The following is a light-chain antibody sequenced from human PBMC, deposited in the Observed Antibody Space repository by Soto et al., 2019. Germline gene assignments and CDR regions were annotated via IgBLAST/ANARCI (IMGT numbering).Light chain of an antibody. V-gene: IGLV2-23*01. CDR1: SSDIGTYNL. CDR2: DGI. Sequence: QSALTQPASVSGSPGQSITISCTGTSSDIGTYNLVSWYQHYPGKAPKLMIYDGIKRPSGVSNRFSGSKSGNTAFLTISGLQAEDEADYYCCSYAGSGTDNYVFGSGTKVTVL. J-gene: IGLJ1*01. CDR3: CSYAGSGTDNYV.